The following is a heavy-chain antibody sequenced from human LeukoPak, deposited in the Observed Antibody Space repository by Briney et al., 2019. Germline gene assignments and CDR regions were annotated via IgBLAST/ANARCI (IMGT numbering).Heavy chain of an antibody. V-gene: IGHV1-2*06. J-gene: IGHJ4*02. CDR3: ARMSIAVAGLLDY. Sequence: ASVKVSCKASGYTFTDYYFHWVRQAPGQGLEWMGRINPNRGDTIYTQKSQGRVTMTRDTSISTSYMELSRLRSDDTAVYYCARMSIAVAGLLDYWGQGTLLTVSS. CDR2: INPNRGDT. D-gene: IGHD6-19*01. CDR1: GYTFTDYY.